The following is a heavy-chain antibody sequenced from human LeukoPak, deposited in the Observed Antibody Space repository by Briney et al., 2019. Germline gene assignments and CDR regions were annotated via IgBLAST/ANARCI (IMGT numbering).Heavy chain of an antibody. V-gene: IGHV2-70*11. CDR2: IDWDDDK. Sequence: ESGPTLVKATQTLTLTCTFSGFSLSTSGMCVSWIRQPPGKALEWLARIDWDDDKYYSTSLKTRLTISKDISKNQVVLTMTNMDPVGTATLVRGIIRHDYYMDVWGKGTTVTLSS. D-gene: IGHD3-10*01. CDR1: GFSLSTSGMC. CDR3: GIIRHDYYMDV. J-gene: IGHJ6*03.